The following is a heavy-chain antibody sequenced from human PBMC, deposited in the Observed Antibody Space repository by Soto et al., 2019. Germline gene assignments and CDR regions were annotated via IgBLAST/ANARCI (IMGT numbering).Heavy chain of an antibody. CDR1: GFTVSRKY. J-gene: IGHJ4*02. D-gene: IGHD2-21*02. V-gene: IGHV3-53*01. CDR3: ASAAVTAPDY. CDR2: IYSGGDT. Sequence: EVQLVESGGGLIQPGGSLRLSCAASGFTVSRKYMTWVRQAPGTGLEWVSVIYSGGDTYYADSVKGRFTISRDNSKNTLYLQMNSLRAEDTAVYYCASAAVTAPDYWGQGTLVTVSS.